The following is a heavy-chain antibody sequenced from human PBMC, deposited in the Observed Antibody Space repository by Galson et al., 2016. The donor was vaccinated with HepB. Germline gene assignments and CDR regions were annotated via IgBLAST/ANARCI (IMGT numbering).Heavy chain of an antibody. CDR3: ARLGHYTRDVREYAMDV. D-gene: IGHD3-10*01. Sequence: SLRLSCAASGFIFSSHDMSWVRQAPGKGLEWISYISTFSTTINYADSVRGRFAVSRDNDKNSLFLQVYRLRDEDTAVYYCARLGHYTRDVREYAMDVWGQGTTVTVSS. J-gene: IGHJ6*02. CDR1: GFIFSSHD. V-gene: IGHV3-48*02. CDR2: ISTFSTTI.